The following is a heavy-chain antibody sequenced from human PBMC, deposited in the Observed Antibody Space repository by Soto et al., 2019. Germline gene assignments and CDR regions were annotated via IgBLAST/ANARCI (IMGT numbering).Heavy chain of an antibody. D-gene: IGHD3-22*01. CDR1: GGSISTYY. J-gene: IGHJ4*02. CDR3: AKNPGYYYDSTGYHFDY. CDR2: IYYSGST. Sequence: SETLSLTCTVSGGSISTYYWSWIRQPPGKGLEWIGYIYYSGSTNYNPSLKSRVTISRDNSKNTLYLQMNSLRAEDTAVYYCAKNPGYYYDSTGYHFDYWGQGTLVTVSS. V-gene: IGHV4-59*12.